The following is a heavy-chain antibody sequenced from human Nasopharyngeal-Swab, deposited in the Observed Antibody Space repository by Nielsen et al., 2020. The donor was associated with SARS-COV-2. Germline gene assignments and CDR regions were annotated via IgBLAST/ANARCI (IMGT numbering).Heavy chain of an antibody. J-gene: IGHJ6*02. CDR3: AREGGGDYYYYGMDA. D-gene: IGHD2-21*01. CDR1: GGSVSSGSYY. V-gene: IGHV4-61*01. Sequence: SETLSLTCTVSGGSVSSGSYYWSWIRQPPGKGLEWIGYIYYSGSTNYNPSLKSRVTISVDTSKNQFSLKLSSVTAADTAVYYCAREGGGDYYYYGMDAGGQGTTVTVSS. CDR2: IYYSGST.